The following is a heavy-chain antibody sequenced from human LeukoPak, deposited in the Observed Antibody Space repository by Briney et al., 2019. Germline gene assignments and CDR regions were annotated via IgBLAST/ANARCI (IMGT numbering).Heavy chain of an antibody. Sequence: PGGSLRLSCAASGFTFSDYYMSWIRQAPGKGLEWVSYISNSGSTIYYAASVKGRFTISRDNAKKSLNLQMNSLRAEDTAVYYCARIFDSMIRGVFLSLDSWGQGTLVTVSS. D-gene: IGHD3-10*01. CDR3: ARIFDSMIRGVFLSLDS. CDR2: ISNSGSTI. V-gene: IGHV3-11*04. J-gene: IGHJ5*01. CDR1: GFTFSDYY.